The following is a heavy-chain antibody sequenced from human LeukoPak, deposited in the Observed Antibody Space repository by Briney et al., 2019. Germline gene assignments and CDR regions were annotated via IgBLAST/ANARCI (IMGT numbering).Heavy chain of an antibody. Sequence: GRSLRLSCAASGFTFSSFAMHWVRQAPGKGLEWVAVISYDGSNEYYADSGKGRFTISRDNSKNTLYLQMNSLRAEDTGVYHCASDHSLDYGNWFHPWGQGTLVTVSS. CDR3: ASDHSLDYGNWFHP. D-gene: IGHD4-17*01. V-gene: IGHV3-30-3*01. CDR2: ISYDGSNE. CDR1: GFTFSSFA. J-gene: IGHJ5*02.